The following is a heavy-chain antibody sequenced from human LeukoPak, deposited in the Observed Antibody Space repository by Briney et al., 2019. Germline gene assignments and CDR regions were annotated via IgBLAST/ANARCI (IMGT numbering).Heavy chain of an antibody. Sequence: GGSLRLSCAASGFTFSSFWMHWVRQAPGKGLVWVSCISFDGSDATYADSVKGRFTISRDNAKNTLHLQMDSLTVEDTAVYYCAVSNWMDPWGQGTLVTVSS. J-gene: IGHJ5*02. CDR1: GFTFSSFW. V-gene: IGHV3-74*01. CDR2: ISFDGSDA. CDR3: AVSNWMDP.